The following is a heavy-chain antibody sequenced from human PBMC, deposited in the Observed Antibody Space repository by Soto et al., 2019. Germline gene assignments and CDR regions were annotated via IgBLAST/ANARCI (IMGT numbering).Heavy chain of an antibody. J-gene: IGHJ3*02. Sequence: SETLSLTCTVSGGSISSGGYYWSWIRQHPGKGLEWIGYIYYSGSTYYNPSLKCRVTISVDTSKNQFSLKLSSVTAADTAVYYCARDPAGGSGVFDIWGQGTMVTVSS. V-gene: IGHV4-31*03. CDR3: ARDPAGGSGVFDI. D-gene: IGHD3-10*01. CDR2: IYYSGST. CDR1: GGSISSGGYY.